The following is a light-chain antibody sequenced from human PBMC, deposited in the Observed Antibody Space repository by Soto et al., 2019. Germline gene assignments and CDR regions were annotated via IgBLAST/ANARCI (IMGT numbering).Light chain of an antibody. Sequence: EIVVTQSPATLSLSPGERATLSCRASPSVTNYLAWYQQKPGQAPRLLIYGAFNRATGIPARFSGSGSGADFTLTISSLDPEDFAVYYCQQRNIWPAVTFGQGTRLEMK. J-gene: IGKJ5*01. V-gene: IGKV3-11*01. CDR3: QQRNIWPAVT. CDR1: PSVTNY. CDR2: GAF.